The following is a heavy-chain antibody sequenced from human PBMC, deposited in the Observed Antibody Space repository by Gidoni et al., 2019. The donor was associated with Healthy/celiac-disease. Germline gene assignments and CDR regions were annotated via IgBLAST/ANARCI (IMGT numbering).Heavy chain of an antibody. CDR2: IYTRGST. V-gene: IGHV4-4*07. J-gene: IGHJ6*02. Sequence: QVQLQESGPGLVKPSETLPLTCTVPGGSIRSYYWSWIRPPAGKGLEWIGRIYTRGSTNYNPSLKSRVTMSVDTSKNQFSLKLSSVTAADTAVYYCARAIHDYIWGSPYGMDVWGQGTTVTVSS. CDR3: ARAIHDYIWGSPYGMDV. CDR1: GGSIRSYY. D-gene: IGHD3-16*01.